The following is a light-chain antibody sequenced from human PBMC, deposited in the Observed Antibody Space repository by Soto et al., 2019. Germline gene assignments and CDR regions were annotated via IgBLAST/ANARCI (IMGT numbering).Light chain of an antibody. V-gene: IGKV4-1*01. Sequence: DIVMTQFPDSLAVSLGERATINCKSSQSVLYSSNNKNYLAWYQQRPEQPPKLLIYWASTRESGVPDRFSGSGSGTDFTLTITSLQAEDVAVYYCQQYESTPPTFGQGTKLEIK. CDR1: QSVLYSSNNKNY. CDR2: WAS. J-gene: IGKJ2*01. CDR3: QQYESTPPT.